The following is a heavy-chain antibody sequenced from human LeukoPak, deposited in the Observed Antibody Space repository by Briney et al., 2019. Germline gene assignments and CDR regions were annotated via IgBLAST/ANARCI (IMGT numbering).Heavy chain of an antibody. D-gene: IGHD1-26*01. V-gene: IGHV3-33*01. CDR3: ARVLSGSYQADY. J-gene: IGHJ4*02. CDR2: IWYDGSKR. Sequence: GGSLRLSCAASGIPFSSYGMHWVRQAPGKGLEWVAVIWYDGSKRYYADFVKGRFTISRDNSKNTLSLQMNSLRAEDTAVYHCARVLSGSYQADYWGQGTLVTVSS. CDR1: GIPFSSYG.